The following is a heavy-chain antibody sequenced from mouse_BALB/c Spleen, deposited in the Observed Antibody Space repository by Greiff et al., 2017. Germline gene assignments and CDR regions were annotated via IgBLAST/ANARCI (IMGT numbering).Heavy chain of an antibody. J-gene: IGHJ3*01. Sequence: VQLQQSGAELVRPGVSVKISCKGSGYTFTDYAMHWVKQSHAKSLEWIGVISTYYGDASYNQKFKGKATMTVDKSSSTAYMELARLTSEDSAIYYCARSYYGNYGFAYWGPGTLVTVSA. CDR3: ARSYYGNYGFAY. CDR1: GYTFTDYA. D-gene: IGHD2-1*01. V-gene: IGHV1S137*01. CDR2: ISTYYGDA.